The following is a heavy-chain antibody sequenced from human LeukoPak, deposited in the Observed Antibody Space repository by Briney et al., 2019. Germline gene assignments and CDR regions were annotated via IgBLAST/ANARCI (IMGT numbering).Heavy chain of an antibody. Sequence: GGSLRLSCAASGFTFSSYAMSWVRQAPGKGLEWVSAISGSGGSTYYADSVKGRFTISRDNSKNTLYLQMNSLRAEDTAVYYCVKDVGDFWSGYRQLYYFDYWGQGTLVTVSS. CDR3: VKDVGDFWSGYRQLYYFDY. J-gene: IGHJ4*02. V-gene: IGHV3-23*01. CDR2: ISGSGGST. D-gene: IGHD3-3*01. CDR1: GFTFSSYA.